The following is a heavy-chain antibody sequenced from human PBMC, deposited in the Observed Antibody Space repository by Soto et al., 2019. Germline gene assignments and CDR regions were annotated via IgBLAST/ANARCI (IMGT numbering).Heavy chain of an antibody. CDR1: GFTFRGYW. CDR2: INSDGTTT. J-gene: IGHJ6*02. D-gene: IGHD2-15*01. Sequence: HPGGSLRLSCGGSGFTFRGYWMHWVRQSPGKGLVWVSRINSDGTTTAYADSVKGRFTISRDNSKNTLFLQMTSLRADDTAVYYCTHCRGESCHGGYFGMDVWGQGTTVTVSS. CDR3: THCRGESCHGGYFGMDV. V-gene: IGHV3-74*01.